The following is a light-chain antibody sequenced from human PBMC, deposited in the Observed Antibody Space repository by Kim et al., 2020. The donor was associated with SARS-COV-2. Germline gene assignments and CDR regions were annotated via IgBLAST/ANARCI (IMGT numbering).Light chain of an antibody. CDR1: QSVARN. CDR3: QQYNNWPPYT. J-gene: IGKJ2*01. CDR2: AAS. V-gene: IGKV3-15*01. Sequence: VSAGERATLSCRASQSVARNLAWYQQKPGQAPRLLIYAASTRATGVPARFSGSGSYTEFTLTISSLQSEDFAVYYCQQYNNWPPYTFGQGTKLEI.